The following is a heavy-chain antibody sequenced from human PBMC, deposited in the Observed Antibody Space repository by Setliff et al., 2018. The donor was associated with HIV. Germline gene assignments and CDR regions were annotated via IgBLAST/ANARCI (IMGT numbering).Heavy chain of an antibody. CDR3: ARGGFLGSSSWYSIGDYYYGMDV. V-gene: IGHV1-18*01. Sequence: GASVKVSCKASGYTFTSYGISWVRQAPGQGLEWMGWISAYNGNTNYAQKLQGRVTMTTDTSTSTAYMELRSLRSDDTAVYYCARGGFLGSSSWYSIGDYYYGMDVWGQGTTVTV. J-gene: IGHJ6*02. CDR1: GYTFTSYG. CDR2: ISAYNGNT. D-gene: IGHD6-13*01.